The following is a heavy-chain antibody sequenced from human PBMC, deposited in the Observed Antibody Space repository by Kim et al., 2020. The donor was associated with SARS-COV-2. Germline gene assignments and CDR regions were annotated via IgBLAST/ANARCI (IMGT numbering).Heavy chain of an antibody. CDR2: IYSGGST. Sequence: GGSLRLSCAASGFTVSSNYMSWVRQAPGKGLEWVSVIYSGGSTYYADSVKGRFTISRDNSKNTLYLQMNSLSAEDTAVYYCARDRHLPYCSGGSCYSYYYYGSDVWGQGTTVTVSS. CDR1: GFTVSSNY. J-gene: IGHJ6*02. V-gene: IGHV3-53*01. CDR3: ARDRHLPYCSGGSCYSYYYYGSDV. D-gene: IGHD2-15*01.